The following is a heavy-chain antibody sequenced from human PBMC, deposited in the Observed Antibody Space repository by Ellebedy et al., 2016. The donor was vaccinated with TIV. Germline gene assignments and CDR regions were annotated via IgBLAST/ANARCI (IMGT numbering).Heavy chain of an antibody. CDR1: GFTFSTYA. J-gene: IGHJ4*02. CDR3: AKAGYSSAWYLVFDY. D-gene: IGHD6-19*01. Sequence: GESLKISCAASGFTFSTYAMNWLRQAPGKGLEWVSSIIGSGGSTLYADSVKGRFTISRDNSKNMVYLQVNSLKVKDTAVYYCAKAGYSSAWYLVFDYWGQGTLVTVSS. CDR2: IIGSGGST. V-gene: IGHV3-23*01.